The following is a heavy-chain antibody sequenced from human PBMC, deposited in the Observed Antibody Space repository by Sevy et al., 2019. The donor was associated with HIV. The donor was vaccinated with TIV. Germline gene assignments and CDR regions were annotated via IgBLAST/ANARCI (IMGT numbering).Heavy chain of an antibody. J-gene: IGHJ4*02. CDR2: INPIFGTA. Sequence: ASVKVSCKASGGTFSSYAISWVRQAPGQGLEWMGGINPIFGTANYAQKFQGRVTITADESTGTAYMELSRLGSEETAVYYCARVQAMVRGVRPPIDYWGQGTLVTVSS. D-gene: IGHD3-10*01. CDR3: ARVQAMVRGVRPPIDY. CDR1: GGTFSSYA. V-gene: IGHV1-69*13.